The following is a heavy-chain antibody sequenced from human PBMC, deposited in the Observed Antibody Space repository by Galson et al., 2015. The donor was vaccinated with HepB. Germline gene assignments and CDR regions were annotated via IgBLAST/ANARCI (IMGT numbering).Heavy chain of an antibody. Sequence: SLRLSCAASGFTITSNYMSWVRQAPGKGLEWVSVIYSGGTTYYADSVKGRFTISRDNSKNTLYLQMNSLRAEDTAVYYCARVEYGSGSYWLDYWGQGTMVTVSS. J-gene: IGHJ3*01. D-gene: IGHD3-10*01. CDR3: ARVEYGSGSYWLDY. V-gene: IGHV3-53*01. CDR1: GFTITSNY. CDR2: IYSGGTT.